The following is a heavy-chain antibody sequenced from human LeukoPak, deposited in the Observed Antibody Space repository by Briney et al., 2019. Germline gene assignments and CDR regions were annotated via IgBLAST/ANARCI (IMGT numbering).Heavy chain of an antibody. D-gene: IGHD2-21*01. V-gene: IGHV1-2*02. CDR2: INPNSGGT. CDR3: ARVKSYSYFDY. J-gene: IGHJ4*02. CDR1: GYTFTGYY. Sequence: ASVKVSCKASGYTFTGYYMHWVRQAPGQGLEWMGWINPNSGGTNYAQKFQGRVTMTRDTSISTAYMELRSLRSDDTAVYYCARVKSYSYFDYWGQGTLVTVSS.